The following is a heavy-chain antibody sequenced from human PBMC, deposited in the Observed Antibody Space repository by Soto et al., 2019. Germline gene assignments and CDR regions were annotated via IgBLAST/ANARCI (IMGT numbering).Heavy chain of an antibody. V-gene: IGHV4-34*01. Sequence: SETLSLTCVVSGGSLSDYFWSWIRQPPGMALEWIGEINHLGSINYNPSLKSRVTMSVDTSKNQFSLTLNSVTAADTATYYCARGGISHWAYFKYMDVWDRGTTVTVSS. D-gene: IGHD2-21*01. J-gene: IGHJ6*03. CDR1: GGSLSDYF. CDR2: INHLGSI. CDR3: ARGGISHWAYFKYMDV.